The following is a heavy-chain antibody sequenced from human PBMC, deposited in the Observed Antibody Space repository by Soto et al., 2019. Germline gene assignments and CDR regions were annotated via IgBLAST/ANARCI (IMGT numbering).Heavy chain of an antibody. D-gene: IGHD3-22*01. CDR1: GGSISSYY. V-gene: IGHV4-59*01. CDR3: AVYDSNVYYFNY. Sequence: SETLSLTCTVSGGSISSYYWSWIRQPPGKGLEWIAYIYYSGSTNYNPSLKSRVTISLDTSKNQFSLKLSSVTAADTAVYYCAVYDSNVYYFNYWGQGTLVTVSS. CDR2: IYYSGST. J-gene: IGHJ4*02.